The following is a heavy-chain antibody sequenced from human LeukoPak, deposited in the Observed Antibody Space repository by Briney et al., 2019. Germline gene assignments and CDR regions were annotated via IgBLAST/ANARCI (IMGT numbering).Heavy chain of an antibody. CDR2: MNPNSGNT. J-gene: IGHJ6*02. Sequence: GASVKVSCKASGYTFTSYDINWVRQATGHGLEWMGWMNPNSGNTGYAQKFQGRVTMTRNTSKNTAYMELSSLRSEDTAVYYCARAGYYYDSSGYPNGMDVWGQGTTVTVSS. V-gene: IGHV1-8*01. CDR3: ARAGYYYDSSGYPNGMDV. CDR1: GYTFTSYD. D-gene: IGHD3-22*01.